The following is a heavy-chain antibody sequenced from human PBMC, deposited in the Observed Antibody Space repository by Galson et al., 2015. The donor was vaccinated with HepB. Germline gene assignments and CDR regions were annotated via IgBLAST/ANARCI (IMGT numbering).Heavy chain of an antibody. Sequence: SLRLSCAASGFTFAWMSWVRQAPGQGLEWVGRIKSINDGGTTDYAPPVKGRFTISRDDSKNTLYLQMNSLKTEDTAVYYCVIDLSTTVIINSNFHSWGQGTPVTVSS. CDR2: IKSINDGGTT. CDR3: VIDLSTTVIINSNFHS. CDR1: GFTFAW. J-gene: IGHJ4*02. V-gene: IGHV3-15*01. D-gene: IGHD3-9*01.